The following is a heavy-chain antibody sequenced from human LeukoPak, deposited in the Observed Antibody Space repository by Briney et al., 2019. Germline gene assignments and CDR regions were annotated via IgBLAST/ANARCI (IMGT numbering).Heavy chain of an antibody. D-gene: IGHD3-9*01. Sequence: GSLKPPVAAAGFPFGSYGRAWVRQAPGKGPEGGAVLWDDGSNKYYADSVKGRFTISRDNSKNTLYLQMNSLRAEDTAVYYCARDRYSGDILTGYEAYWGQGTLVTVSS. CDR3: ARDRYSGDILTGYEAY. CDR1: GFPFGSYG. J-gene: IGHJ4*02. CDR2: LWDDGSNK. V-gene: IGHV3-33*01.